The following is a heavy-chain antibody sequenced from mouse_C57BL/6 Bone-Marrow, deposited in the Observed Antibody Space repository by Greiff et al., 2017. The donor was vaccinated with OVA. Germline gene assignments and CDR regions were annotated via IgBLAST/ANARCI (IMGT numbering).Heavy chain of an antibody. Sequence: DVKLQESGPGLVKPSQSLSLTCSVTGYSITSGYYWNWIRQFPGNKLEWMGYISYDGSNNYNPSLKNRISITRDTSKNQFFLKLNSVTTEDAATYYCARAGPYYCDYWGQGTTLTVSA. V-gene: IGHV3-6*01. CDR3: ARAGPYYCDY. D-gene: IGHD3-1*01. CDR1: GYSITSGYY. J-gene: IGHJ2*01. CDR2: ISYDGSN.